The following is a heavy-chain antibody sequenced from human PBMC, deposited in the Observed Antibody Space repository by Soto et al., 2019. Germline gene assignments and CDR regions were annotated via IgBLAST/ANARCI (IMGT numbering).Heavy chain of an antibody. CDR2: IYDSGAT. J-gene: IGHJ5*02. D-gene: IGHD3-16*01. Sequence: PSETLSLTCTVSGGSLSGGSYYWNWIRQPPGKQMEWIGYIYDSGATKYNPSLKSRVTISQDTSKNQFSLKMNSVTPSDMAVYYCARDWGPYWFDPWGQGILVTVSS. CDR1: GGSLSGGSYY. V-gene: IGHV4-61*01. CDR3: ARDWGPYWFDP.